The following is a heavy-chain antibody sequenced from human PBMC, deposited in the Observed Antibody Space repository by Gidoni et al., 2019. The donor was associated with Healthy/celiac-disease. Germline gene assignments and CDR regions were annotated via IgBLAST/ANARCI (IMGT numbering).Heavy chain of an antibody. CDR3: AKDRGSYGVGGMDV. Sequence: EVQLVESGGGLVQPGRSLRLSCVASGFSFADYAMHWVRQAPGKGREWVSGISWDSGSIGYADAVKGRFTISRDNGKNSLYLQMNSLRAEDTAVYYCAKDRGSYGVGGMDVWGQGTTVTVSS. D-gene: IGHD5-18*01. CDR1: GFSFADYA. V-gene: IGHV3-9*01. J-gene: IGHJ6*02. CDR2: ISWDSGSI.